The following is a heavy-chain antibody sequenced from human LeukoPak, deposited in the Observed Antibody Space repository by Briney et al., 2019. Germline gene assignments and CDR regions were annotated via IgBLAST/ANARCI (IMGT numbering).Heavy chain of an antibody. Sequence: GGSLRLSCAASGFTFSSYDMHWVRQATGKGPEWVSAIDTVGNTYYDGSVRGRFTISREDAWNSLYPQMNSLRDGDTAVYYCIRIRTGQHQYGMHVWGQGTTVTVSS. CDR2: IDTVGNT. V-gene: IGHV3-13*01. D-gene: IGHD7-27*01. CDR1: GFTFSSYD. J-gene: IGHJ6*02. CDR3: IRIRTGQHQYGMHV.